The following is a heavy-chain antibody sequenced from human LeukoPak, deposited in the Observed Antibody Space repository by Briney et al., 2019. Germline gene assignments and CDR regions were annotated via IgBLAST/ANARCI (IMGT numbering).Heavy chain of an antibody. D-gene: IGHD3-22*01. CDR1: GYTFTSYY. V-gene: IGHV1-46*01. CDR2: INPSGGST. CDR3: ARDEGGHYDTTPLDY. J-gene: IGHJ4*02. Sequence: GASVKVSCKASGYTFTSYYMHWVRQAPGQGLEWMGIINPSGGSTSYAQKFQGRVTMTRDTSTSTVYMELSSLRSEDTAVYYCARDEGGHYDTTPLDYWGQGTLVTVSS.